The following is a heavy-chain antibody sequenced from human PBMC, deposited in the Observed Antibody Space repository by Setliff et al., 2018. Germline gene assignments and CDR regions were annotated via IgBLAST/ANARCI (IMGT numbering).Heavy chain of an antibody. J-gene: IGHJ4*02. Sequence: SETLSLTCAVSGGSISSGSYYWSWIRQPAGKGLEWVGRLHTSGSTNYNPSLKSRVTISVDTSKNRFSLNLSSVTAADTAAYFCARDNTIVGATDYWGQGILVTVSS. V-gene: IGHV4-61*02. CDR2: LHTSGST. CDR1: GGSISSGSYY. D-gene: IGHD1-26*01. CDR3: ARDNTIVGATDY.